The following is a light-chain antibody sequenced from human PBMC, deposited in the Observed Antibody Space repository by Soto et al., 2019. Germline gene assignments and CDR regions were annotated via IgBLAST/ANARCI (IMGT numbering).Light chain of an antibody. CDR3: QQFSSYPLT. J-gene: IGKJ4*01. CDR2: DAS. V-gene: IGKV3-20*01. CDR1: QTVRNNY. Sequence: EFVLTQSPGTLSLSPGERATLSCRASQTVRNNYLAWYQQKPGQAPRLLIYDASSRATGIPDRFSGGGSGTDFTLTIRRMETEDFAVYYCQQFSSYPLTFGGGTKVDTK.